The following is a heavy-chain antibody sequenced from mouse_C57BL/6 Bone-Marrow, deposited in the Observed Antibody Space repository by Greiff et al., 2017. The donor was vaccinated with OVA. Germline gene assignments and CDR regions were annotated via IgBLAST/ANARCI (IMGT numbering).Heavy chain of an antibody. J-gene: IGHJ1*03. V-gene: IGHV1-59*01. CDR3: ARHNYYGSSWYFDV. D-gene: IGHD1-1*01. CDR2: IDPSDSYT. Sequence: QVQLQQSGAELVRPGTSVKLSCKASGYTFTSYWMHWVKQRPGQGLEWIGVIDPSDSYTNYNQKFKGKATLTVDTSSSTAYMQLSSLTSEDSAVYYCARHNYYGSSWYFDVWGTGTTVTVSS. CDR1: GYTFTSYW.